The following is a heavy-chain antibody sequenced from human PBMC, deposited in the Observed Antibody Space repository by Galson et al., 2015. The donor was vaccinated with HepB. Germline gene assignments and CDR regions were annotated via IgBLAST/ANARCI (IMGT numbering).Heavy chain of an antibody. CDR2: INPSGGST. V-gene: IGHV1-46*03. Sequence: QSGAEVKKPGESLKISCKASGYTFTSYYMHWVRQAPGQGLEWMGIINPSGGSTSYAQKFQGRVTMTRDTSTSTVYMELSSLRSEDTAVYYCARGEKVIVGSSSWYRQRYWGQGTLVTVSS. CDR3: ARGEKVIVGSSSWYRQRY. D-gene: IGHD6-13*01. CDR1: GYTFTSYY. J-gene: IGHJ4*02.